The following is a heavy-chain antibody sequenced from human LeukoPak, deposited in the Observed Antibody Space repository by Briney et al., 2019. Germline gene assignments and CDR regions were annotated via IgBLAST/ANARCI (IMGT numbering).Heavy chain of an antibody. CDR2: ISQGGTT. CDR1: GGSFSSYK. J-gene: IGHJ4*02. D-gene: IGHD2-15*01. CDR3: ANKGAPGGIPAYPRKAYYFDY. V-gene: IGHV4-34*01. Sequence: KPSETLSLTCAVSGGSFSSYKLTWIRQPPGKGLEWIGEISQGGTTDYNPSLKSRVTISPDTSKSQVSLTLTSVTAADTAVYFCANKGAPGGIPAYPRKAYYFDYWGQGILVTVSS.